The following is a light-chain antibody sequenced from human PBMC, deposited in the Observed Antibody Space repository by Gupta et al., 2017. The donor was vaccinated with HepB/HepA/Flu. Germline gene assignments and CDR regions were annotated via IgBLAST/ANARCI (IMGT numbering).Light chain of an antibody. CDR3: EQYNTWPRT. CDR1: QSVSSN. CDR2: GAS. V-gene: IGKV3-15*01. Sequence: EIVMTQSPATLSVSPGERATLSCRASQSVSSNLAWYQQKPGQAPRLLISGASTRATGVPARFRGSGPGTEFTLTISSLKSVDFAVYYCEQYNTWPRTFGQGTKVEIK. J-gene: IGKJ1*01.